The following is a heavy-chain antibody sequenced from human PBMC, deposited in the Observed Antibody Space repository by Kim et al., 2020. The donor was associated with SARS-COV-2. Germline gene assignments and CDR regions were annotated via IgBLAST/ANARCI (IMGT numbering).Heavy chain of an antibody. V-gene: IGHV3-23*05. J-gene: IGHJ6*01. CDR1: GFTFSSYD. D-gene: IGHD3-3*01. Sequence: GGSLRLSCAASGFTFSSYDMSWVRQAPGKGLEWVSAIYGSGSTKYYDAVESRRTTSTGDNYKNPQFLLNNRLSAETTAVYCGAADYDLQRRRDFCYY. CDR3: AADYDLQRRRDFCYY. CDR2: IYGSGSTK.